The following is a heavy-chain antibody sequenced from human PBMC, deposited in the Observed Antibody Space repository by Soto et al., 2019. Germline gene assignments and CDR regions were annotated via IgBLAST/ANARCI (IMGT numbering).Heavy chain of an antibody. CDR1: GFTFSNYW. J-gene: IGHJ4*02. V-gene: IGHV3-7*04. D-gene: IGHD4-17*01. CDR2: IKQDGSEK. Sequence: EVQLVESGGGLVQPGGSLSLSCAVSGFTFSNYWMSWVRQAPGKGLEWVANIKQDGSEKYYVDSVKGRFTISRDNAKNSLYLQMNSLRAEDTAVYYCARDSAFIYGGVDYWGQGTLVTVSS. CDR3: ARDSAFIYGGVDY.